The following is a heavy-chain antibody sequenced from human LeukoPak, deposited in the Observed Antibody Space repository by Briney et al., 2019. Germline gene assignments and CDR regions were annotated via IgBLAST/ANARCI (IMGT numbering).Heavy chain of an antibody. CDR2: IYHSGST. V-gene: IGHV4-38-2*01. Sequence: PSETLSLTCAVSGYSISSGYYWGWIRQPPGKGLGWIGSIYHSGSTYYNPSLKSRVTLSVDTSKNHFSLKLSSVTAADTAVYYCARVIYCSGGSCYDGAWFDPWGQGTLVTVSS. D-gene: IGHD2-15*01. CDR3: ARVIYCSGGSCYDGAWFDP. CDR1: GYSISSGYY. J-gene: IGHJ5*02.